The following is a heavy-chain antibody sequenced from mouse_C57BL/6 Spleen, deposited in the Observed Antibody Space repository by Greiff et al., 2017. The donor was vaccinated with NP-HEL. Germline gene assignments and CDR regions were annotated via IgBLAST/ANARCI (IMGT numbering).Heavy chain of an antibody. V-gene: IGHV1-69*01. D-gene: IGHD2-5*01. CDR1: GYTFTSYW. Sequence: QVRLQQPGAELVMPGASVKLSCKASGYTFTSYWMHWVKQRPGQGLEWIGEIDPSDSYTNYNQKFKGKSTLTVDKSSSTAYMQLSSLTSEDSAVYYCARRGSNYTWDFDYWGQGTTLTVSS. CDR2: IDPSDSYT. J-gene: IGHJ2*01. CDR3: ARRGSNYTWDFDY.